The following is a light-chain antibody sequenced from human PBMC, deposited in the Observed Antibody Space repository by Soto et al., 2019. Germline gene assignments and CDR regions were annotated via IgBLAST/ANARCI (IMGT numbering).Light chain of an antibody. CDR2: RNN. CDR1: HSTIGSNY. CDR3: AAWDDSLSGQV. V-gene: IGLV1-47*01. Sequence: QCVLTQPPPASGAPRARGPITFFGSHSTIGSNYVYWYQQLPGTAPKLLIYRNNQRPSGVPDRFSGSKSGTSASLAISGLRSEDEADYYCAAWDDSLSGQVFGTGTKVTVL. J-gene: IGLJ1*01.